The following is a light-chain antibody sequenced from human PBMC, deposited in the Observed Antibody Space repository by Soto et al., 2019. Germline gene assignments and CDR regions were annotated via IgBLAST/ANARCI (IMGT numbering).Light chain of an antibody. CDR2: DAS. V-gene: IGKV3-11*01. Sequence: EIVLTQSPATLSLSPGERATLSCRASQSIISYLAWYQQKPDQAPRLLIYDASNRATGIPARFSGSGSGTDFTLTISSLEPEAFAVYYCHQRSTWPFTFGPGTKVDIK. J-gene: IGKJ3*01. CDR1: QSIISY. CDR3: HQRSTWPFT.